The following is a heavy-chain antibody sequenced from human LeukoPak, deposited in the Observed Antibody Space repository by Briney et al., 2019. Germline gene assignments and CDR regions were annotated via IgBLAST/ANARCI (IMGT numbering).Heavy chain of an antibody. V-gene: IGHV3-23*01. CDR2: ISGSGGST. Sequence: GGSLRLSCAASGFTFSSYAMSWVRQAPGKGLEWVSAISGSGGSTYYADSVKGRFTISRDNSKNTLYLQMNSLRADDTAIYYCAKGGGYRPSREDYWGQGTLVTVSS. D-gene: IGHD5-24*01. CDR1: GFTFSSYA. J-gene: IGHJ4*02. CDR3: AKGGGYRPSREDY.